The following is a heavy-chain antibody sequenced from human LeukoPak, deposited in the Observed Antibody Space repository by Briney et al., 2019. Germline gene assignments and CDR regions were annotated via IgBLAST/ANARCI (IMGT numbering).Heavy chain of an antibody. Sequence: GKSLRLSCAASGFTLSSYAVHWVRQAPGEGLEWLAVVSIDGNTKFYADSVKGRFTISRDNFENTVSLQVNSLRAADTAVYYCAREVYSYGLGAFDYWGQGILVTVSS. CDR2: VSIDGNTK. CDR3: AREVYSYGLGAFDY. CDR1: GFTLSSYA. V-gene: IGHV3-30*04. D-gene: IGHD5-18*01. J-gene: IGHJ4*02.